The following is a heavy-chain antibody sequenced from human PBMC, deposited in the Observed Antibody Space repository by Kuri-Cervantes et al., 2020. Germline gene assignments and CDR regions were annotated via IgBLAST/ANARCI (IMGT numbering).Heavy chain of an antibody. J-gene: IGHJ4*02. V-gene: IGHV3-33*08. CDR2: IWYDGSNK. CDR3: ARERVGDTDYFDY. D-gene: IGHD1-26*01. Sequence: GGSLRLSCAVSGLTVSNTYMSWVRQAPGKGLEWVAVIWYDGSNKYYADSVKGRFTISRDNSENSLYLQMNSLRAEDTAVHYCARERVGDTDYFDYWGQGTLVTVSS. CDR1: GLTVSNTY.